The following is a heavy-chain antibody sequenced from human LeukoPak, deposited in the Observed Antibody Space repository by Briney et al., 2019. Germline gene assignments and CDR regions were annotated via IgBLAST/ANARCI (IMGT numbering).Heavy chain of an antibody. D-gene: IGHD2-21*02. Sequence: PGGSLRLSCATSGFTLSGSVMHWVRQASGRGLEWVGRISSQANNYATAYAASVKGRFTISRDDSRNTAYLQMNSLRTEDSAVYYCTRLWGDCGGDCYSHDFWGQGTLVTVSS. CDR3: TRLWGDCGGDCYSHDF. CDR2: ISSQANNYAT. V-gene: IGHV3-73*01. J-gene: IGHJ4*02. CDR1: GFTLSGSV.